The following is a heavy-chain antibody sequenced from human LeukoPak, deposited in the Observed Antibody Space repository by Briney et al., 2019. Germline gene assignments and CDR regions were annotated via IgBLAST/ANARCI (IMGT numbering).Heavy chain of an antibody. Sequence: PGGSLRLSCAASGFTFSSYAMSWVRQAPGKGLEWVSSISSSSSYIYYADSVKGRFTISRDNAKNSLYLQMNSLRAEDTAVCYCARDSYGSGSYMVDFWGQGTLVTVSS. V-gene: IGHV3-21*01. CDR2: ISSSSSYI. CDR3: ARDSYGSGSYMVDF. CDR1: GFTFSSYA. D-gene: IGHD3-10*01. J-gene: IGHJ4*02.